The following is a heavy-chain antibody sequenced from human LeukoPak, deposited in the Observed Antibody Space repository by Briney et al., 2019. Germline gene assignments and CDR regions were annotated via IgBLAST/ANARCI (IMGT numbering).Heavy chain of an antibody. CDR2: ISSSDSTI. CDR3: ARDVGGSGSYVYFQH. Sequence: GGSLRLSCAASGFTFSSYEMNWVRQAPGKGLEWVSYISSSDSTIYYADSVKGRFTISRDNAKNSLYLQMNSLRAEDTAVYYCARDVGGSGSYVYFQHWGQGTLVTVSS. CDR1: GFTFSSYE. V-gene: IGHV3-48*03. J-gene: IGHJ1*01. D-gene: IGHD3-10*01.